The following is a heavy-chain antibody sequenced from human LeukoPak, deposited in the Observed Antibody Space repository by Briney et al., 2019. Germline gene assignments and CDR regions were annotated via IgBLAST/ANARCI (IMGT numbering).Heavy chain of an antibody. J-gene: IGHJ4*02. Sequence: SETLSLTCTVSGGSISSYYWSWIRQPAGKGLEWIGRIYTSGSTNCNPSLKSRVAMSVDTSKNQFSLKLSSVTAADTAVYYCVRVVVAATVHYSDYWGQGTLVTVSS. V-gene: IGHV4-4*07. CDR3: VRVVVAATVHYSDY. D-gene: IGHD2-15*01. CDR2: IYTSGST. CDR1: GGSISSYY.